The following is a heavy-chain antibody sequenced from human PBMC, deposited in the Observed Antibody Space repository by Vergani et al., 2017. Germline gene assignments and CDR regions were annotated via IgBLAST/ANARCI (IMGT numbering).Heavy chain of an antibody. CDR1: GFISSSYW. CDR3: VRVPLIRRGSGNYGINNDHGMDV. D-gene: IGHD3-10*01. J-gene: IGHJ6*02. Sequence: EGQLVESGGDWVQRGGSLRLSCAASGFISSSYWMSWVRQAPGKGLEWVANVNQDGSEKYYVDSVRGRFTISRDNAKNSIYLQMNSLRAEDTAVYFCVRVPLIRRGSGNYGINNDHGMDVWGQGTTVTVSS. CDR2: VNQDGSEK. V-gene: IGHV3-7*01.